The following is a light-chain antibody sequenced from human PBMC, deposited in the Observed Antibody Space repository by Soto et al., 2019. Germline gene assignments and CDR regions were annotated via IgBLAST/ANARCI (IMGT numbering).Light chain of an antibody. J-gene: IGKJ1*01. CDR3: QQRSNWPPT. CDR1: QSVSSY. Sequence: EILVTQSPAPLSFSPGERATPSCRASQSVSSYLAWYQQKPGQAPRLLIYDASNRATGIPARFSGSGSGTDFTLTISSLEPEDFAVYYCQQRSNWPPTFGQGTKV. CDR2: DAS. V-gene: IGKV3-11*01.